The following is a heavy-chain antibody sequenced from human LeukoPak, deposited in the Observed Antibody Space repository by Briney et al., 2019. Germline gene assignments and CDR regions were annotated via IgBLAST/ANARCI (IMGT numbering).Heavy chain of an antibody. J-gene: IGHJ4*02. CDR2: IYYRGTT. CDR3: ARLPRYGGYDHFDY. V-gene: IGHV4-59*12. Sequence: SETLSLTCTVSGHSIYSYYWRWLRQPTGKGLEGIGYIYYRGTTSYNPFLKSRVTISVDTSKNQFSLKLNSVTAAETAVYYCARLPRYGGYDHFDYWGQGILVIVSS. CDR1: GHSIYSYY. D-gene: IGHD5-12*01.